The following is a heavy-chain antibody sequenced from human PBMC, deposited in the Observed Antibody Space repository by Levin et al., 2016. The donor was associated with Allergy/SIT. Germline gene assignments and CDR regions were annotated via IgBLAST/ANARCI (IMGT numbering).Heavy chain of an antibody. V-gene: IGHV4-39*01. J-gene: IGHJ4*02. CDR3: ARLSRRAAAGYPGFHY. Sequence: SETLSLTCTVSGGSISSSSYYWGWIRQPPGKGLEWIGSIYYSGSTYYNPSLKSRVTISVDTSKNQFSLKLSSVTAADTAVYYCARLSRRAAAGYPGFHYWGQGTLVTVSS. CDR1: GGSISSSSYY. CDR2: IYYSGST. D-gene: IGHD6-13*01.